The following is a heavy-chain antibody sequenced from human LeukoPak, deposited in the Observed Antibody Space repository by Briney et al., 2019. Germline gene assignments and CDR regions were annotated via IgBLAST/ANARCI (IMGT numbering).Heavy chain of an antibody. CDR2: IRSGGST. V-gene: IGHV3-53*01. J-gene: IGHJ3*01. D-gene: IGHD3-10*01. CDR1: GFTVSSSY. Sequence: GGSLRLSCAASGFTVSSSYMTWVRQAPGKGLEWVAVIRSGGSTVYADSVKGRFTISRDNSKNTLYLQLNSLRAEDTAVYYCAREGSGRTAYNDGLDVWGQGTMVTVSS. CDR3: AREGSGRTAYNDGLDV.